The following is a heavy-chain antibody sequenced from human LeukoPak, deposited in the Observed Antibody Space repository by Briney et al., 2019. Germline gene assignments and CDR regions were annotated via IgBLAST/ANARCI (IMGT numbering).Heavy chain of an antibody. J-gene: IGHJ6*03. D-gene: IGHD6-19*01. V-gene: IGHV1-46*01. CDR1: GYTFTSYD. Sequence: ASVKVSRKASGYTFTSYDINWVRQAPGQGLEWMGIINPSGGSTSYAQKFQGRVTMTRDMSTSTVYMELSSLRSEDTAVYYCARDESSSGWYLYYYYYMDVWGKGTTVTVSS. CDR3: ARDESSSGWYLYYYYYMDV. CDR2: INPSGGST.